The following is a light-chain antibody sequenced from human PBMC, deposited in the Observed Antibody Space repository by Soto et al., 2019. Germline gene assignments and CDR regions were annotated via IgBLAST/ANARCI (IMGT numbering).Light chain of an antibody. CDR1: SSNIGAGYD. CDR3: QSYDSSLSCFHVV. J-gene: IGLJ2*01. V-gene: IGLV1-40*01. CDR2: GNS. Sequence: QSVLTQPPSVSGAPGQRVTISCTGSSSNIGAGYDVHWYQQLPGTAPKLLIYGNSNRPSGVPDRFSGSKSGTSASLAITGLKAEDEADYYSQSYDSSLSCFHVVFGGGTKLTVL.